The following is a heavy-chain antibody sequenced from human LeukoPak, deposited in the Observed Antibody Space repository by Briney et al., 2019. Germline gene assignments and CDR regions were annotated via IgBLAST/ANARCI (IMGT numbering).Heavy chain of an antibody. CDR1: RFTFSTYS. D-gene: IGHD3-22*01. CDR2: ILYDGSYT. V-gene: IGHV3-30*18. CDR3: AKDHESDGYPCFDH. Sequence: GGSLRLSCAASRFTFSTYSMHWVRQAPGKGLEWVAVILYDGSYTNYADSVKGRFTISRDNSKNTLYLQMNSLRVEDTAVYYCAKDHESDGYPCFDHWGLGTLVTVSS. J-gene: IGHJ4*02.